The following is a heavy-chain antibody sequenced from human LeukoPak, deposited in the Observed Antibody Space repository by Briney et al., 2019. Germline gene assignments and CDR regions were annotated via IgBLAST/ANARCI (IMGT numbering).Heavy chain of an antibody. D-gene: IGHD2-15*01. V-gene: IGHV4-31*03. CDR3: ARDCSGGSCYGAFDI. J-gene: IGHJ3*02. Sequence: SETLSLTCTVSGGSINSGGYYWSWIRQHPGKGLEWIGFIYYSASTYYNPSLKSRVTISVDTSKNQFSLKLSSVTAADTAVYYCARDCSGGSCYGAFDIWGQGTMVTVSS. CDR2: IYYSAST. CDR1: GGSINSGGYY.